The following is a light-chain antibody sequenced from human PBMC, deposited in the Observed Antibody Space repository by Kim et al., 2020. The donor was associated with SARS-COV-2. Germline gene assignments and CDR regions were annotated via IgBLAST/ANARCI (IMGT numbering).Light chain of an antibody. V-gene: IGLV3-21*04. J-gene: IGLJ3*02. CDR2: YDS. CDR3: QVWDSSSDHPV. CDR1: NIGSKS. Sequence: APEKPARITSGGNNIGSKSVHRYQQMPGQAPVLVIYYDSDRPSGIPERFSGSNSGNTATLTISMVEAGDEADYYCQVWDSSSDHPVFGGGTQLTVL.